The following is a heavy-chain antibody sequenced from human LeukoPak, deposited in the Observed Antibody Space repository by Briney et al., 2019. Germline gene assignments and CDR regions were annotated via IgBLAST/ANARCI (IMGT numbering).Heavy chain of an antibody. CDR3: ARQEASSSSPFDY. Sequence: GGSLRLSCAASGFTFSSYSMNWVRQAPGKGLEWVSSISSSSSYIYYADSVKGRFTISRDNAKNSLYLQMNSLRAEDTAVYYCARQEASSSSPFDYWGQGTLVTVSS. J-gene: IGHJ4*02. D-gene: IGHD6-13*01. CDR2: ISSSSSYI. CDR1: GFTFSSYS. V-gene: IGHV3-21*01.